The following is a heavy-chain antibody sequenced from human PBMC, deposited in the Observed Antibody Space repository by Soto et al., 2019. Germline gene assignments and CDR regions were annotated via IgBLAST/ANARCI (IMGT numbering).Heavy chain of an antibody. CDR3: AKDQTVLMVYAPQRIDY. J-gene: IGHJ4*02. Sequence: GGSLRLSCAASGFTFSSYAMSWVRQAPGKGLEWVSAISGSGGSTYYADSVKGRFTISRDNSKNTLYLQMNSLRAEDTAVYYCAKDQTVLMVYAPQRIDYWGQGTLVTVSS. CDR2: ISGSGGST. D-gene: IGHD2-8*01. V-gene: IGHV3-23*01. CDR1: GFTFSSYA.